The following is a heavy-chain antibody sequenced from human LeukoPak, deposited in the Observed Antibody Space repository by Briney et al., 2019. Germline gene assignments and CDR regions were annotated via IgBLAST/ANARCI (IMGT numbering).Heavy chain of an antibody. D-gene: IGHD3-3*01. CDR2: INHSGST. V-gene: IGHV4-34*01. CDR3: ARGLRITIFGVAYFDY. J-gene: IGHJ4*02. Sequence: PSETLSLTCAVYGGSFSGYYWSWIRQPPGKGLEWIGEINHSGSTKYNPSLKSRVTISVDTSKNQFSLKLSSVTAADTAVYYCARGLRITIFGVAYFDYWGQGTLVTVSS. CDR1: GGSFSGYY.